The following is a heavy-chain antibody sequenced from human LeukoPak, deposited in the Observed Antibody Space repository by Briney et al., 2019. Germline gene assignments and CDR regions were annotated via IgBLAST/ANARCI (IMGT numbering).Heavy chain of an antibody. CDR1: GYNFTNYW. CDR2: TYSGDSDT. Sequence: GESLKISCKGSGYNFTNYWIGWVLQMPGKGLEWMVFTYSGDSDTRYSPSFQGQVTISADKSINTAYLQWSSLKASDTAMYYCARRAGYYYGSAYYFDNWGQGTLVTVSS. D-gene: IGHD3-10*01. V-gene: IGHV5-51*01. CDR3: ARRAGYYYGSAYYFDN. J-gene: IGHJ4*02.